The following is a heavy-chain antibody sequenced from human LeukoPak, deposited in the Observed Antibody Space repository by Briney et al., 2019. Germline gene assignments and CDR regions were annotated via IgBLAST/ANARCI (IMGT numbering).Heavy chain of an antibody. CDR1: GGSISSGDYY. Sequence: SETLSLTCTVSGGSISSGDYYWSWIRQPPGKGLEWIGYIYYSGSTYYNPSLKSRVTISVDTSKNQFSLKLTSVTAADTAVYYCTRDVPRSAGYPDNWGQGTLVTVSS. D-gene: IGHD2-15*01. CDR2: IYYSGST. J-gene: IGHJ4*02. CDR3: TRDVPRSAGYPDN. V-gene: IGHV4-31*03.